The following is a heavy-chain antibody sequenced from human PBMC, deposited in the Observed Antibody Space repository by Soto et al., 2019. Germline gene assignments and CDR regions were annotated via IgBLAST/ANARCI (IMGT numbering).Heavy chain of an antibody. CDR3: ARDPPYCSSTSCDYYYYGMDV. CDR2: ISSSGSDT. CDR1: GLIFSDYA. D-gene: IGHD2-2*01. J-gene: IGHJ6*02. Sequence: GGSLRLSCAASGLIFSDYAMSWVRQAPGKGLECVARISSSGSDTCYADSVKGRFTISRDNAKNTLYLQMNSLRAEDTAVYYCARDPPYCSSTSCDYYYYGMDVWGQGTTVTVSS. V-gene: IGHV3-74*01.